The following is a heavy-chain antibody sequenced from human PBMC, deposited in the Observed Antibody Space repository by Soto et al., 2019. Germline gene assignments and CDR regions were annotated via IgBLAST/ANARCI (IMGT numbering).Heavy chain of an antibody. V-gene: IGHV1-46*01. CDR3: ARAVRGEGFDY. CDR2: VNPSGGST. CDR1: GYTFTSYY. Sequence: QVQLVQSGAEVKKPGASVKVSCKASGYTFTSYYMHWVRQAPGQGLEWMGIVNPSGGSTSYAQKFQGRVTMTRDTSTSTVYMELSSLRSEDTAVYYCARAVRGEGFDYWGQGTLVTVSS. J-gene: IGHJ4*02. D-gene: IGHD3-10*01.